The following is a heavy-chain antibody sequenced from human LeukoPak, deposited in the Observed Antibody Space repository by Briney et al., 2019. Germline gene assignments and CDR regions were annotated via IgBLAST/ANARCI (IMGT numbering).Heavy chain of an antibody. Sequence: GGSLRLSCAASGFTFSSYAMSWVRQAPGKGLEWASAISGSGGSTYYADSVKGRFTISRDNSKNTLYLQMNSLRAEDTAVYYCAAGPWELLDYWGQGTLVTVSS. D-gene: IGHD1-26*01. V-gene: IGHV3-23*01. J-gene: IGHJ4*02. CDR1: GFTFSSYA. CDR3: AAGPWELLDY. CDR2: ISGSGGST.